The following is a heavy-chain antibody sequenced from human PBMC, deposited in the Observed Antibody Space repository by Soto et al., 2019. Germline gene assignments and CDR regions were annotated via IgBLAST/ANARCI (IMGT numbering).Heavy chain of an antibody. CDR1: GGSISSGGYS. Sequence: SETLSLTCAVSGGSISSGGYSWSWIRQQPGKGLEWIGYIYHSGSTYYNPSLKSRVTLSVDRSKNQFSLKLSSVTAADTAVYYCARTTRDGYNLANYFDYWGQGTLVTVSS. D-gene: IGHD5-12*01. J-gene: IGHJ4*02. CDR2: IYHSGST. V-gene: IGHV4-30-2*01. CDR3: ARTTRDGYNLANYFDY.